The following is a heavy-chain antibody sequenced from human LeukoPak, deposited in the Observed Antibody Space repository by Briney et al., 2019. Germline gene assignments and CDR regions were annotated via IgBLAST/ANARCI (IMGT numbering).Heavy chain of an antibody. V-gene: IGHV3-23*01. Sequence: GGSLRLSCAASGFTFSSYAMSWVRQAPGKGLEWVSVISGSGGSTSYADSVKGRFTISRDNSMNTLYLQMNSLRAEDTAVYYCARVSSGWEYYFDYWGQGTLVTVSS. CDR3: ARVSSGWEYYFDY. CDR2: ISGSGGST. J-gene: IGHJ4*02. CDR1: GFTFSSYA. D-gene: IGHD6-19*01.